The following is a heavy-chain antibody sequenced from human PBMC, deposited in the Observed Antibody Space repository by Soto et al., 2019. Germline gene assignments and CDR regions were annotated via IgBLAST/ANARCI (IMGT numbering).Heavy chain of an antibody. CDR3: ATSRYGYGDPRDWYFDL. CDR2: IYHSGST. CDR1: GGSISSSNW. J-gene: IGHJ2*01. Sequence: QVQLQESGPGLVKPSGTLSLTCAVSGGSISSSNWWSWVRQPPGKGLEWIGEIYHSGSTNHNPSLKSRVTISVDKSKNQFSLKLSSVTAADTAVYYCATSRYGYGDPRDWYFDLWGRGTLVTVSS. D-gene: IGHD4-17*01. V-gene: IGHV4-4*02.